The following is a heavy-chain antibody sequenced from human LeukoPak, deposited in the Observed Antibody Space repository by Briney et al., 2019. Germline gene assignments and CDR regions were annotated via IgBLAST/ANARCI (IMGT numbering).Heavy chain of an antibody. CDR1: GGSISSGDYY. CDR3: ARDRSGIAAD. Sequence: PSETLSLTCTVSGGSISSGDYYWSWLRQPPGKGLEWIGYIYYSGSTYYNPSPKSRVTMSVDTSKNQFSLTLSSVTAADTAVFYGARDRSGIAADWGQGILVTVSS. V-gene: IGHV4-30-4*01. CDR2: IYYSGST. D-gene: IGHD1-26*01. J-gene: IGHJ4*02.